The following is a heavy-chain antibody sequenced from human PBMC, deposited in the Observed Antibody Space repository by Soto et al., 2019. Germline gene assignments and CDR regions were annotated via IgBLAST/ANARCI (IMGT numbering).Heavy chain of an antibody. D-gene: IGHD3-22*01. CDR2: ISSSAVYI. CDR1: GFNFITYS. CDR3: VRDGLDYYDTERLYFDK. Sequence: EVQLVESGGGPVRPGGSLKLSCAASGFNFITYSLSLVRQAPGKGLEWVASISSSAVYIDYADSVKGRFTISRDNANNSLYLQMNSLRAEDTATYYCVRDGLDYYDTERLYFDKWGQGTLVTVSS. V-gene: IGHV3-21*01. J-gene: IGHJ4*02.